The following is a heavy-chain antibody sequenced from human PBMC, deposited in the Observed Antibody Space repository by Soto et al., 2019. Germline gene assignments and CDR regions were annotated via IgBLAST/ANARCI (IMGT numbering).Heavy chain of an antibody. CDR3: ATAPPPWGAWLDP. J-gene: IGHJ5*02. D-gene: IGHD3-16*01. V-gene: IGHV1-69*01. CDR2: IIPIYGTA. Sequence: QVQMVQSGAEVKKPGSSVKVSCKASGGTFSRFAISWVRQAPGQGLEWMGGIIPIYGTATYAQKFQGRVTITADDSTTTVYMELSSLRSEDTAIYYCATAPPPWGAWLDPWGQGTLVTVSS. CDR1: GGTFSRFA.